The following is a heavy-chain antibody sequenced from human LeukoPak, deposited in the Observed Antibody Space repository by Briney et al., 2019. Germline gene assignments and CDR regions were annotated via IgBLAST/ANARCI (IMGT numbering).Heavy chain of an antibody. CDR2: IYYSGST. V-gene: IGHV4-59*08. Sequence: SETLSLTCTVSGGSISSYYWSWIRQPPGKGLEWIGYIYYSGSTNYNPSLKSRVTISVDTSKNQFSLKLSSVTAADTAVYYCARQGYCSSTSCLDLHYYYGMDVWGQGTTVTVSS. CDR1: GGSISSYY. J-gene: IGHJ6*02. CDR3: ARQGYCSSTSCLDLHYYYGMDV. D-gene: IGHD2-2*01.